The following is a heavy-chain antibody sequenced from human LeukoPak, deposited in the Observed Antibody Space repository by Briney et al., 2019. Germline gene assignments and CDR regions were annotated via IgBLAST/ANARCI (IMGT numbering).Heavy chain of an antibody. Sequence: SQTLSLTCTVSGGSISSGGYYWSWIRQPPGKGLEWIVEVTHRGSTNYNPSLKSRLTISVDTSKNQFSLKVSSVTAADTAVYYCARYDIVATNYFDPWGQGTLVTVSS. CDR2: VTHRGST. CDR3: ARYDIVATNYFDP. D-gene: IGHD5-12*01. J-gene: IGHJ5*02. V-gene: IGHV4-30-2*01. CDR1: GGSISSGGYY.